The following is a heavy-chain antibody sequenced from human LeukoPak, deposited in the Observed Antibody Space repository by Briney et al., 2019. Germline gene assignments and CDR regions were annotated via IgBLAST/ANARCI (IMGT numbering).Heavy chain of an antibody. V-gene: IGHV4-31*03. D-gene: IGHD3-10*01. CDR1: GGSISSGGYY. Sequence: SETLSLTCTVSGGSISSGGYYWSWIRQRPGKGLEWIGYIYYSGSTYYNPSLKSRVTISVDTSKNQFSLKLSSVTAADTAIYYCARAGFRELIAGPDFWGQGTLVTVTS. CDR3: ARAGFRELIAGPDF. CDR2: IYYSGST. J-gene: IGHJ4*02.